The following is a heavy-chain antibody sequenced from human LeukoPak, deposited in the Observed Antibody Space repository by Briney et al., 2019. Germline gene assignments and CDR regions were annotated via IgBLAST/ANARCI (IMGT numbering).Heavy chain of an antibody. CDR3: AREIGQLGGAFDI. D-gene: IGHD7-27*01. CDR1: GFTFSSYA. CDR2: ISDDGSNK. V-gene: IGHV3-30-3*01. Sequence: GGSLRLSCAASGFTFSSYAMHWVRQAPGKGLEWVAVISDDGSNKYYADSVKGRFTISRDNSKNTLYLQMNSLRAEDTAVYYCAREIGQLGGAFDIWGQGTMVTVSS. J-gene: IGHJ3*02.